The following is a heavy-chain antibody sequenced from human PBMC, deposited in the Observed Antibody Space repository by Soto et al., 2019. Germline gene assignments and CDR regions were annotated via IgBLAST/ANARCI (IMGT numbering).Heavy chain of an antibody. CDR3: VESPWRGCKAWFDP. CDR1: GFSLTTSGVG. J-gene: IGHJ5*02. Sequence: QITLKESGPARVKPTQTLTLTCTFSGFSLTTSGVGVGWIRQPPGKALEWLAVIYWDDDKRYSPSLQTRLTITKATSKNEVVLTMINMDPVDTATYYCVESPWRGCKAWFDPWGPGTLVTVSS. CDR2: IYWDDDK. V-gene: IGHV2-5*02. D-gene: IGHD3-3*01.